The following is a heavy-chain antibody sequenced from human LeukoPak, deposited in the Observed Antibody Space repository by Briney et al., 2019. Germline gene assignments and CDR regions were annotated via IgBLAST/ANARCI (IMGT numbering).Heavy chain of an antibody. J-gene: IGHJ4*02. CDR1: GGSISSYY. V-gene: IGHV4-59*01. CDR2: IYYSGST. CDR3: ARDTGEPKFLDY. Sequence: SETLSLTCTVSGGSISSYYWSWIRQRPGKGLEWIGYIYYSGSTNYNPAPKSRVTISVDPSKNQFSLKLTSVTAEDTAVYYCARDTGEPKFLDYWGQGTLVTVSS. D-gene: IGHD3-16*01.